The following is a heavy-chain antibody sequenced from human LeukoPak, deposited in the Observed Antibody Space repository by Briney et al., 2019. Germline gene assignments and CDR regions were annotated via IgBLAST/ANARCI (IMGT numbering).Heavy chain of an antibody. Sequence: PGGSLRLSCAASGFTFSSYGMSWVRQAPGKGLEWVSAISGSGGSTYYADSVKGRFTISRDNSKNTLYLQMNSLRAEDTAVYYCAKAGSGYYYTPWYYFDYWGQGTLVTVSS. CDR1: GFTFSSYG. CDR2: ISGSGGST. D-gene: IGHD3-22*01. V-gene: IGHV3-23*01. CDR3: AKAGSGYYYTPWYYFDY. J-gene: IGHJ4*02.